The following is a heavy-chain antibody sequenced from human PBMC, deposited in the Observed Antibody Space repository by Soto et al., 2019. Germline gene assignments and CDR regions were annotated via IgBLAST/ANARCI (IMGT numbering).Heavy chain of an antibody. CDR3: AGCSSTSDYAFDI. V-gene: IGHV3-33*01. CDR2: IWYDGSNK. Sequence: GESLKISCAASGFTFSSYGMHWVRQAPGKGLEWVAVIWYDGSNKYYADSVKGRFTISRDNSKNTLYLQMNSLRAEDTAVYYCAGCSSTSDYAFDIWGQGTMVTVSS. J-gene: IGHJ3*02. D-gene: IGHD2-2*01. CDR1: GFTFSSYG.